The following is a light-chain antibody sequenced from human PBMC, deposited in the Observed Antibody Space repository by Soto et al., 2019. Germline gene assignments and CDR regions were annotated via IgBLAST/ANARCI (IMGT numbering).Light chain of an antibody. CDR3: SSSTRSSTLVL. CDR1: SSDVGSYNY. J-gene: IGLJ2*01. V-gene: IGLV2-14*03. CDR2: DVS. Sequence: QSALTQPASVSGSPGQSITISCTGTSSDVGSYNYVSWYQQHPGKAPKLMIYDVSYRPSGVSNRFSGSKSGNTASLTISGLQAEDEADYYCSSSTRSSTLVLFGGGTKLTVL.